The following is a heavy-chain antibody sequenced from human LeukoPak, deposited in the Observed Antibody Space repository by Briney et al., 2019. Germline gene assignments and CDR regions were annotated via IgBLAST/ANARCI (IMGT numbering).Heavy chain of an antibody. V-gene: IGHV1-69*05. CDR3: ARDGWSSGWFWFDP. J-gene: IGHJ5*02. CDR1: GYTFTGYY. Sequence: GASVKVSCKASGYTFTGYYMHWVRQAPGQGLEWMGRIIPIFGTANYAQKFQGRVTITTDESTSTAYMKLSSLRSEDTAVYYCARDGWSSGWFWFDPWGQGTLVTVSS. CDR2: IIPIFGTA. D-gene: IGHD6-19*01.